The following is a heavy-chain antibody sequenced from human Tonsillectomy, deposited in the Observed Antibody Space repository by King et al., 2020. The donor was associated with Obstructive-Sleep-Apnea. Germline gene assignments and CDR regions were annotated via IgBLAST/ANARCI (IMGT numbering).Heavy chain of an antibody. D-gene: IGHD2-21*02. CDR3: AAPYCGGDCSGAFDI. J-gene: IGHJ3*02. CDR2: IVVGSGNT. Sequence: QLVESGPEVKKPGTSVKVSCKASGFTSTSSAMQWVRQARGQRLEWIGWIVVGSGNTNYAQKFQERVTITRDMSTSTAYMELSSLRSEDTAVYYCAAPYCGGDCSGAFDIWGQGTMVTVSS. V-gene: IGHV1-58*02. CDR1: GFTSTSSA.